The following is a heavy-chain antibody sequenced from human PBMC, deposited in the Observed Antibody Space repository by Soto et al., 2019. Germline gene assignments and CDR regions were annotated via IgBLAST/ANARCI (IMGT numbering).Heavy chain of an antibody. CDR3: ARTYGTGSLNWFDP. J-gene: IGHJ5*02. Sequence: GGSLRLSCAASGFTFSSYDMNWVRQAPGKGLEWVSYISSGSGNILYADSVKGRFTISRDNAKNSLYLQMNSQRAEDTAVYYCARTYGTGSLNWFDPWGQGTLVTVSS. V-gene: IGHV3-48*04. CDR2: ISSGSGNI. CDR1: GFTFSSYD. D-gene: IGHD3-10*01.